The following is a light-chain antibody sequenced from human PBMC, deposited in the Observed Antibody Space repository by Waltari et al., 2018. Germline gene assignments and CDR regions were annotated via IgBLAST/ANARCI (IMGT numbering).Light chain of an antibody. J-gene: IGKJ2*03. CDR1: QSISSW. CDR3: LQYSSSPYS. Sequence: DIQMTKSPSSLSASVGDTVTITCRASQSISSWLDWYQQKPGKDPKLLIYKASSLQSGVPSRFSGSGSGTEFTLTISSLQPEDFATFYCLQYSSSPYSFGQGTKVEIK. V-gene: IGKV1-12*01. CDR2: KAS.